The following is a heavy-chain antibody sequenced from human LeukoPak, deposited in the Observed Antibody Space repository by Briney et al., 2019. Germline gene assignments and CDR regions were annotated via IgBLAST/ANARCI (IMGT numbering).Heavy chain of an antibody. V-gene: IGHV3-30*18. D-gene: IGHD3-22*01. Sequence: GGSLRLSCAASGFTFSSYGMHWDRQAPGKGLEWVAVISYDGSNKYYADSVKGRFTISRDNSKNTLYLQMNSLRAEDTAVYYCAKDTDFAPGYYDSSGYSFDYWGQGTLVTVSS. CDR3: AKDTDFAPGYYDSSGYSFDY. CDR2: ISYDGSNK. CDR1: GFTFSSYG. J-gene: IGHJ4*02.